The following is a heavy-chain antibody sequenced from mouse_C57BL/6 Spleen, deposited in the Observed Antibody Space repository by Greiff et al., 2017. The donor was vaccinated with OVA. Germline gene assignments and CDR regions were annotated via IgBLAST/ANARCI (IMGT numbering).Heavy chain of an antibody. CDR1: GYAFTNYL. CDR2: INPGSGGT. V-gene: IGHV1-54*01. Sequence: QVQLQQSGAELVRPGTSVKVSCKASGYAFTNYLIEWVKQRPGQGLEWIGVINPGSGGTTYNEKFKGKATLTADKSSSTAYMQLSSLTSEYSAVYVGARRTTVVATGAMDYWGQGTSVTVSS. CDR3: ARRTTVVATGAMDY. J-gene: IGHJ4*01. D-gene: IGHD1-1*01.